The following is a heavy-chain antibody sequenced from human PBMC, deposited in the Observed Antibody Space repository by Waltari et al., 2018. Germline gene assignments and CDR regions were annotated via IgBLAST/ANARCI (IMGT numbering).Heavy chain of an antibody. CDR2: IYYSGST. J-gene: IGHJ4*02. D-gene: IGHD3-10*01. CDR1: GGSISSSSYF. Sequence: QLQLQESGPGLVKPSETLSLTCTVSGGSISSSSYFWGWIRQPPGKGLEWIGSIYYSGSTYYNPSLKSRVTISVDTSKNQFSLKLSSVTAADTAVYYCASSLRSHYTGDYWGQGTLVTVSS. V-gene: IGHV4-39*07. CDR3: ASSLRSHYTGDY.